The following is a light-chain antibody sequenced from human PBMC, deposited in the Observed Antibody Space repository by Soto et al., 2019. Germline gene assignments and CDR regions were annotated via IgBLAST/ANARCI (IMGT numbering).Light chain of an antibody. V-gene: IGLV2-11*01. CDR2: DVS. CDR1: SSDVGGYNY. J-gene: IGLJ2*01. Sequence: QSALTQPRSVSGSPGQSVTISCTGTSSDVGGYNYVSWYQQHPGKAPKVMIYDVSKRPSGVPDRFSASKSGDTASLTISGLQAEDEAFYYCSSYTAFSTDILFGGGTKLTVL. CDR3: SSYTAFSTDIL.